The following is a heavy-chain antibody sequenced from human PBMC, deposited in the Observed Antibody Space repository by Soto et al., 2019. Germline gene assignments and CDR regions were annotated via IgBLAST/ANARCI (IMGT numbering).Heavy chain of an antibody. D-gene: IGHD4-17*01. CDR1: GGTFSSYT. Sequence: SVKVSFKASGGTFSSYTIRWVRQAPGQGLEWMGSIIPILGIANYAQKFQGRVTITADKSTSTAYSELSSVRSEDTAVYYCERDGRAYGDPQSFDYWGQGTLVTVSS. V-gene: IGHV1-69*04. CDR3: ERDGRAYGDPQSFDY. J-gene: IGHJ4*02. CDR2: IIPILGIA.